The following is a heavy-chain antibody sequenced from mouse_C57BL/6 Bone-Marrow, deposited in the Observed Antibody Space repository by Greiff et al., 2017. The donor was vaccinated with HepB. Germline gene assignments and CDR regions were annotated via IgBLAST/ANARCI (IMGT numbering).Heavy chain of an antibody. CDR1: GYTFTSYW. CDR3: AREIYYGYDDGAWFAY. V-gene: IGHV1-85*01. J-gene: IGHJ3*01. Sequence: VQLQQPGAELVKPGASVKMSCKASGYTFTSYWITWVKQRPGQGLEWIGWIYPRDGSTKYNEKFKGKATLTVDTSSSTAYMELHSLTSEDSAVYFCAREIYYGYDDGAWFAYWGQGTLVTVSA. CDR2: IYPRDGST. D-gene: IGHD2-2*01.